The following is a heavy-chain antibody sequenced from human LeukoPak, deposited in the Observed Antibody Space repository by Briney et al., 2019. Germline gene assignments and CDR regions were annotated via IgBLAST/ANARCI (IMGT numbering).Heavy chain of an antibody. D-gene: IGHD2-15*01. CDR3: AREPDCSGGSCYSNFDY. Sequence: GGSLRLSCAASGFTFSSYSMNWVRQAPGKGLEWVSSISSSSSYIYYADSVKGRFTTSRDNAKNSLYLQMNSLRAEDTAVYYCAREPDCSGGSCYSNFDYWGQRTLVTVSS. CDR1: GFTFSSYS. CDR2: ISSSSSYI. V-gene: IGHV3-21*01. J-gene: IGHJ4*02.